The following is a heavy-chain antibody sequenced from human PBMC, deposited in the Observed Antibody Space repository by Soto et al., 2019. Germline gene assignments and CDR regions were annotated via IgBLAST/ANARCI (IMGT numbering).Heavy chain of an antibody. CDR2: IKRDGSEK. CDR3: AKELESPVAGTSSAYYGMDV. Sequence: HPGGSLRLSCAASGFTFSSHWITWVRQAPGKELEWVANIKRDGSEKYYVDSVKGRFTISRDNAKNSLYLQMDSLRAEDTAVYYCAKELESPVAGTSSAYYGMDVWGQETTLPISS. CDR1: GFTFSSHW. D-gene: IGHD6-19*01. J-gene: IGHJ6*02. V-gene: IGHV3-7*01.